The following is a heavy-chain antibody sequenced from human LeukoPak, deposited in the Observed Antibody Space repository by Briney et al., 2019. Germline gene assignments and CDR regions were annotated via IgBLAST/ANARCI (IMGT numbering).Heavy chain of an antibody. CDR3: ARATMVRGRTSV. Sequence: GGSLRLSCAASGFTFSSYGMHWVRQAPGKGLEWVAFIRYDGSNKYYADSVKGRFTISRDNSKNTLYLQMNSLRAEDTAVYYCARATMVRGRTSVRGQGTTVTVSS. J-gene: IGHJ6*02. V-gene: IGHV3-30*02. CDR1: GFTFSSYG. D-gene: IGHD3-10*01. CDR2: IRYDGSNK.